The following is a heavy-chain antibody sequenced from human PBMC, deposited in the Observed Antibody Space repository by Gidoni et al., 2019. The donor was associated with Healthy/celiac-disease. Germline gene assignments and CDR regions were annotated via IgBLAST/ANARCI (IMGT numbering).Heavy chain of an antibody. CDR2: IYCSGST. V-gene: IGHV4-59*01. CDR1: GGSISSYY. J-gene: IGHJ4*02. D-gene: IGHD6-19*01. Sequence: QVQLQESCPGLVKPSETLSLTGTVAGGSISSYYRSCIRQPPGEGLEWIGYIYCSGSTNYNPSLKSRVTISVDTSKIHFSLEVSSVTAAGTAVYYCAEIRDSSGGCDYWGQGTLVTVSS. CDR3: AEIRDSSGGCDY.